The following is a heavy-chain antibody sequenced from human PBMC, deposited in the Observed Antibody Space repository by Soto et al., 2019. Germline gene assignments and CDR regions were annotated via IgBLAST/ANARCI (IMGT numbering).Heavy chain of an antibody. Sequence: GASVKVSCKASGYTFTNSDINWVRQAPGQGLEWMGWMNPDSGHAAYAQKFQGRVTLTTSTSTSTVYMEMRSLGSEDTAVYYCARRPHCSGGICYYGWDNCGQGTMGSVSA. CDR3: ARRPHCSGGICYYGWDN. V-gene: IGHV1-8*01. CDR2: MNPDSGHA. J-gene: IGHJ4*02. D-gene: IGHD2-15*01. CDR1: GYTFTNSD.